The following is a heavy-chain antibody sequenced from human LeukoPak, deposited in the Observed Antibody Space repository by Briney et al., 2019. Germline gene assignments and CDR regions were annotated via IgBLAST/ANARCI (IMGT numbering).Heavy chain of an antibody. CDR2: IIPIFGTA. Sequence: GASVKVSCKASGGTFSSYAISWVRQAPGQGLEWMGGIIPIFGTANYAQKFQGRVTITTDESTSTAYMELSSLRSEDTAVYYCAGLVGARGRFGSDPWGQGTLVTVSS. CDR3: AGLVGARGRFGSDP. D-gene: IGHD1-26*01. J-gene: IGHJ5*02. CDR1: GGTFSSYA. V-gene: IGHV1-69*05.